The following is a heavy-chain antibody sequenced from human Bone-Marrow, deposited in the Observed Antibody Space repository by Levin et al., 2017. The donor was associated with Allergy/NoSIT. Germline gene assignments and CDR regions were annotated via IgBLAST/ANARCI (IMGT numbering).Heavy chain of an antibody. CDR1: GFTFSSYA. CDR2: IWYDGSNK. V-gene: IGHV3-33*01. J-gene: IGHJ4*02. Sequence: LAGGSLRLSCAASGFTFSSYAMHWVRQARGKGLEWVAIIWYDGSNKYYADSVKGRFTISRDNSKNTVYLQMNSLRVEDTAVYYCARASPGLAAGDWGQGILVTVSS. CDR3: ARASPGLAAGD. D-gene: IGHD6-13*01.